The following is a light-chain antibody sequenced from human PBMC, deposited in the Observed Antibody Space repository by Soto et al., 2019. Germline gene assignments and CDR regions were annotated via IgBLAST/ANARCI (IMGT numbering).Light chain of an antibody. Sequence: QSVLTQPPSASGTPGQRVTISCSGSTSNIGSYYVYWYQQLPGTAPKALIFSNNQRPSGVPDRFSGSKSGTPASLTISGLRSEDEAEYYCAVWDDILRSLLFGGGTKLTVL. CDR3: AVWDDILRSLL. V-gene: IGLV1-47*02. CDR2: SNN. J-gene: IGLJ2*01. CDR1: TSNIGSYY.